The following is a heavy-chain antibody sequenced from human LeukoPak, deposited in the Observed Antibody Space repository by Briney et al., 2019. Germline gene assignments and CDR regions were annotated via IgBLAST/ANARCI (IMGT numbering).Heavy chain of an antibody. CDR3: ARGGYSYGDGLDY. V-gene: IGHV3-30-3*01. D-gene: IGHD5-18*01. CDR1: GFTFNSYA. CDR2: ISYDGGNK. J-gene: IGHJ4*02. Sequence: PGGSLRLSCAASGFTFNSYALHWVRQVPDKGLEWVTIISYDGGNKYYADSVKGRFTISRDNSKNTLYLQMNSLRPEDTAVYYCARGGYSYGDGLDYWGQGTLVTVSS.